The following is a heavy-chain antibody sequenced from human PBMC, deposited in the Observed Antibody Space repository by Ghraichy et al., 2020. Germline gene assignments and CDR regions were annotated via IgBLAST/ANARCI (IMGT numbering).Heavy chain of an antibody. V-gene: IGHV4-34*01. D-gene: IGHD3-10*01. Sequence: SETLSLTCAVYGGSFSAYYWSWIRQPPGKGLEWIGEINHSGSTNYNPSLKSRVTISVDTYKNQFSLKMSSVTAADTAVYYCARLHMVRGVIPTRPYYYYGMDVWGQGTTVTVSS. J-gene: IGHJ6*02. CDR3: ARLHMVRGVIPTRPYYYYGMDV. CDR2: INHSGST. CDR1: GGSFSAYY.